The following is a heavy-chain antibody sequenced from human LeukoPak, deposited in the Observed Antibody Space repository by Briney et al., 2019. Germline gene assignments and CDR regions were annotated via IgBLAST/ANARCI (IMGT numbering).Heavy chain of an antibody. Sequence: GGSLRLSCVASGFTFSNYWMSWVRRAPGKGLEWVANIKQDGSETYYVDSVRGRFTISRDSAKKSLYLQMNSLRAEDTAVYYCARDFWGAYRVDYFDYWGQGTLVTVSS. J-gene: IGHJ4*02. D-gene: IGHD3-3*01. CDR2: IKQDGSET. CDR3: ARDFWGAYRVDYFDY. CDR1: GFTFSNYW. V-gene: IGHV3-7*01.